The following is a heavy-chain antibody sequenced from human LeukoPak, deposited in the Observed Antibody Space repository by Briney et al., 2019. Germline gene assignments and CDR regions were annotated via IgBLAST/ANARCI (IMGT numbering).Heavy chain of an antibody. CDR3: ARTIYYYESTSYFSDAFDV. Sequence: GGSLRLSCAASEFSVKYNYMTWVRQAPGKGLEWVSLLYSAGSTNYADSVKGRFTISRDDAKNSLYLEMDSLRAEDTAVYYCARTIYYYESTSYFSDAFDVWGQGTMVTVSS. CDR2: LYSAGST. J-gene: IGHJ3*01. CDR1: EFSVKYNY. D-gene: IGHD3-22*01. V-gene: IGHV3-53*01.